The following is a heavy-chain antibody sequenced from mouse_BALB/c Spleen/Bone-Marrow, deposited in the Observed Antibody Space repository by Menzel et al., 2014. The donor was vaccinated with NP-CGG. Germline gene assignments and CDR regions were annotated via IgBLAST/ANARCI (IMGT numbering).Heavy chain of an antibody. J-gene: IGHJ3*01. CDR2: ICAGGST. D-gene: IGHD2-4*01. CDR1: GFSLTSYG. Sequence: QVQLQQSGPGLVSPSQSLSITCTASGFSLTSYGVYWVRQPPGKGLEWLGVICAGGSTNYNSALMSRLSISKDNSKSQVFLKMNSLQTDDTAMYYCARDLSTRITTGFAYWGQGTLVTVSA. CDR3: ARDLSTRITTGFAY. V-gene: IGHV2-9*02.